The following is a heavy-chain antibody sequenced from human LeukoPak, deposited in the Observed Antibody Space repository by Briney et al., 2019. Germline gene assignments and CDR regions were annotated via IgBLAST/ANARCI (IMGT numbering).Heavy chain of an antibody. CDR3: ARDLTVEDLDY. V-gene: IGHV1-2*02. J-gene: IGHJ4*02. D-gene: IGHD1-14*01. Sequence: ASVKVSCKASGYTFTGYYMHWVRQAPGQGLEWMGWINPNSGGTNYAREFQGRVTMTRDTSISTAYRELSRLRSDDTAVYYCARDLTVEDLDYWGQGSLVPVSS. CDR2: INPNSGGT. CDR1: GYTFTGYY.